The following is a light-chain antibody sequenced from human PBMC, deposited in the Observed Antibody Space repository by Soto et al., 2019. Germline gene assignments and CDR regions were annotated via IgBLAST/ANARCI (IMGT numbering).Light chain of an antibody. Sequence: EIVGTQAKTTRSLCPGEGANLSVRASQSVSSYLAWYQQKPGQAPRLLIYGASTRATGIPARFSGSGSVTEFTLTITSLQSEDSAVYYCQQYNNWPWTCRQGTKWIS. CDR1: QSVSSY. V-gene: IGKV3-15*01. J-gene: IGKJ1*01. CDR3: QQYNNWPWT. CDR2: GAS.